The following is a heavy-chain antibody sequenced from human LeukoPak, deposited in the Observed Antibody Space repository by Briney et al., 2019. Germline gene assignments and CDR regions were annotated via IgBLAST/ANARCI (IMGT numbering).Heavy chain of an antibody. V-gene: IGHV3-7*04. CDR3: ARDGYATGSHDY. D-gene: IGHD3-10*01. CDR2: IKQDGSEK. CDR1: EFTVSSYW. Sequence: GGSLRLSCAASEFTVSSYWMSWVRQAPGKGLEWVANIKQDGSEKSYVDSVKGRFMISRDNPKNSLHLQMNSLRAEDTAVYYCARDGYATGSHDYWGQGTLVTVSS. J-gene: IGHJ4*02.